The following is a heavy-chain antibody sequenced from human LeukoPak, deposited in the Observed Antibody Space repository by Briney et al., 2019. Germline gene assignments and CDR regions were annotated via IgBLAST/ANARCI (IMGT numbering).Heavy chain of an antibody. D-gene: IGHD6-19*01. J-gene: IGHJ4*02. CDR3: ANLQWLVPPRDY. CDR1: GYTFNGYY. Sequence: ASVTVSCKASGYTFNGYYIHWVRQAPGQGLEWMGWINPNSGGTNYAQKFQGRVTMTRDTSISIAYMELSRLRSDDTAVYYCANLQWLVPPRDYWGQGTLVTVSS. V-gene: IGHV1-2*02. CDR2: INPNSGGT.